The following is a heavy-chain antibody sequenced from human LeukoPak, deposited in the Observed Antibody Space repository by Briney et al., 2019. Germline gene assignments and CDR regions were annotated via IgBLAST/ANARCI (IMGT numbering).Heavy chain of an antibody. D-gene: IGHD3-22*01. CDR2: ISYDGSNK. CDR3: AREGGIRYYYDSSGYYYFDY. J-gene: IGHJ4*02. CDR1: GFTFSSYA. Sequence: PGRSLRLSCAASGFTFSSYAMHRVRQAPGKGLEWVAVISYDGSNKYYADSVKGRFTISRDNSKNTLYLQMNSLRAEDTAVYYCAREGGIRYYYDSSGYYYFDYWGQGTLVTVSS. V-gene: IGHV3-30-3*01.